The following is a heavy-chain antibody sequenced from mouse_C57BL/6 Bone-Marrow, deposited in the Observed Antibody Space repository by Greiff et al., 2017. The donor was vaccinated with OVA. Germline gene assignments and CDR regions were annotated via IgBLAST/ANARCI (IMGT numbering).Heavy chain of an antibody. D-gene: IGHD2-3*01. J-gene: IGHJ4*01. Sequence: EVMLVESGGGLVKPGGSLKLSCAASGFTFSSYAMSWVRQTPEKRLEWVATISDGGCYTYYPDNVKGRFTISRDNAKNNLYLQMSHLKSEDTAMYYCARVDGFSYAMDYWGQGTSVTVSS. CDR2: ISDGGCYT. CDR1: GFTFSSYA. V-gene: IGHV5-4*03. CDR3: ARVDGFSYAMDY.